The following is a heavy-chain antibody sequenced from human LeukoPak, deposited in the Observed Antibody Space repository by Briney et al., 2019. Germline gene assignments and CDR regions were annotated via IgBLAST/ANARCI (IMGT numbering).Heavy chain of an antibody. J-gene: IGHJ4*02. Sequence: VASVKVSCKASGYTFTSYDINWVRQAPGQGLEWMGIINPSCGSTSYAQKFQGRVTITADKSTSTAYMELSSLRSEDTAMYYCARGFHRLYGSGNYYNPEFDYWGQGTLVTVSS. CDR2: INPSCGST. D-gene: IGHD3-10*01. V-gene: IGHV1-46*01. CDR3: ARGFHRLYGSGNYYNPEFDY. CDR1: GYTFTSYD.